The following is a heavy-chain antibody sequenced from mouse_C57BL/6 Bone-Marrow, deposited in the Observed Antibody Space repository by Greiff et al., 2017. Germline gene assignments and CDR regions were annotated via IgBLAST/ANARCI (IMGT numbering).Heavy chain of an antibody. V-gene: IGHV1-69*01. J-gene: IGHJ3*01. CDR2: IDPSDSYT. CDR3: ARDGYDGAWFAY. D-gene: IGHD2-2*01. Sequence: QVQLQQPGAELVMPGASVKLSCKASGYTFTSYWMHWVKQRPGQGLEWIGEIDPSDSYTNYNQKFKGKSTLTVGKSSSTAYMQLSSLTSEDSAVYYCARDGYDGAWFAYWGQGTLVTVSA. CDR1: GYTFTSYW.